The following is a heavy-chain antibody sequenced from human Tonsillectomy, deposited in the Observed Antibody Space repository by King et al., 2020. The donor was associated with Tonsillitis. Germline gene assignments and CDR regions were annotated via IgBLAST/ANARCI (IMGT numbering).Heavy chain of an antibody. CDR2: IYHTGST. CDR1: GGSISSGGYS. D-gene: IGHD2-15*01. V-gene: IGHV4-30-2*01. Sequence: QLQESGSGLVKPSQTLSLTCAVSGGSISSGGYSWRWIRQPPGKGLEWIGYIYHTGSTYYNPSLKSRVTISVDRSKNQFSLKLSSVTAADTAVYYCARQIGGGNYYYYAMDVWGQGTTVTVSS. CDR3: ARQIGGGNYYYYAMDV. J-gene: IGHJ6*02.